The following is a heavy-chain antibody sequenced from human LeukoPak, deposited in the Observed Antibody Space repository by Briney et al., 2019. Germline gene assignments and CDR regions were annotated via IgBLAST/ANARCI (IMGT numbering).Heavy chain of an antibody. D-gene: IGHD2-2*01. J-gene: IGHJ4*02. CDR3: ARQRYCSSTSCYHFDY. CDR2: IYPGDSDT. V-gene: IGHV5-51*01. CDR1: GYSFTSYW. Sequence: GESLKISCKGSGYSFTSYWIGWVRQMPGKGLEWMGIIYPGDSDTRYSPSFQGQVNISADKSISTAYLQWSSLKASDTAMYYCARQRYCSSTSCYHFDYWGQGTLVTVSS.